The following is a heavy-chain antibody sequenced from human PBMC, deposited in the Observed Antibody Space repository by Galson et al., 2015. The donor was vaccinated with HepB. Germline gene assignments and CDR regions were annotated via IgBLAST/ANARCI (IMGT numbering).Heavy chain of an antibody. D-gene: IGHD3-9*01. V-gene: IGHV1-2*06. J-gene: IGHJ4*02. CDR2: INPNRGGT. Sequence: TFAVSYIHWVRQAPGQGLEWMGRINPNRGGTSYAPKFQGRGTMTRDTAISTAYMELSRLTSADTAVYYCARDAPYYDILTGPPDYWGQGTLVTVSS. CDR1: TFAVSY. CDR3: ARDAPYYDILTGPPDY.